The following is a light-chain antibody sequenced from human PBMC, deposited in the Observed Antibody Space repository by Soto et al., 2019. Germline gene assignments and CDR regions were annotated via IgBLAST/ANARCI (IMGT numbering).Light chain of an antibody. CDR1: QSISSW. J-gene: IGKJ4*01. Sequence: DIQMTQSPSTLSASVGDRVTITCRASQSISSWLAWYQQKPGKAPKLLIFDASSLESGTPSRFSGRRSGTQFTLIINVLQPDDFATYYCQQYDTYKRLNCGGGTKVDIK. V-gene: IGKV1-5*01. CDR3: QQYDTYKRLN. CDR2: DAS.